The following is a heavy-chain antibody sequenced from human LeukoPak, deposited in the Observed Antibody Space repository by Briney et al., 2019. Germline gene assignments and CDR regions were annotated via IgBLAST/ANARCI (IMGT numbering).Heavy chain of an antibody. D-gene: IGHD6-13*01. J-gene: IGHJ4*02. CDR1: GYTFTGYY. CDR3: AKGDSSSWYRRGYYFDY. Sequence: ASVKVSCKASGYTFTGYYMHWVRQAPGQGLEWMGWINPNSGGTNYAKKFQGRVTMTRDTSISTAYMELSRLRSDDTAVYYCAKGDSSSWYRRGYYFDYWGQGTLVTVSS. CDR2: INPNSGGT. V-gene: IGHV1-2*02.